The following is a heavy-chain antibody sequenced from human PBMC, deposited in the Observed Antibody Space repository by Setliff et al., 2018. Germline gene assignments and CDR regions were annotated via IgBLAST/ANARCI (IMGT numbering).Heavy chain of an antibody. V-gene: IGHV4-39*01. D-gene: IGHD3-10*01. CDR3: ARHKSNGSGSYPSLYMDV. J-gene: IGHJ6*03. Sequence: SETLSLTCTVSGGSISSNSHYWGWIRQPPGKGLEWIGSIHYSGSTYSNPSLKSRLIISVDAPDNQFSVKLSSVTAADTAVYYCARHKSNGSGSYPSLYMDVWGKGTTVTVSS. CDR1: GGSISSNSHY. CDR2: IHYSGST.